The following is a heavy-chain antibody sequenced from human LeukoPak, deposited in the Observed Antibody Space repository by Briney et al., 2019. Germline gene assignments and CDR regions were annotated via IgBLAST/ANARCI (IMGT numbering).Heavy chain of an antibody. CDR1: DFTFSSYA. CDR2: ISGSGDST. J-gene: IGHJ6*02. CDR3: AKGSGWDYYYGMDV. V-gene: IGHV3-23*01. Sequence: GGSLRLSCTASDFTFSSYAMNWVRQAPGKGLEWVSAISGSGDSTYYADSVKGRFTISRDNSKNTLYLQMNSLRAEDTAVYYCAKGSGWDYYYGMDVWGQGTTVTVSS. D-gene: IGHD6-19*01.